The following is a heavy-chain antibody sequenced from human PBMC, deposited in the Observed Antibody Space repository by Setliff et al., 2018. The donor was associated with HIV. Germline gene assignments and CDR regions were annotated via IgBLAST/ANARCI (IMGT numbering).Heavy chain of an antibody. Sequence: SETLSLTCTVSGGSISSGDYYWTWIRQPAGKGLQWIGRIHTSGNTNYNPSLKSRVTISVDTSKSQFSLKLSSVTAADTAVYYCARNSQKGIQPLLLASWGPGTLVTVSS. V-gene: IGHV4-61*02. CDR2: IHTSGNT. J-gene: IGHJ4*02. CDR1: GGSISSGDYY. D-gene: IGHD1-1*01. CDR3: ARNSQKGIQPLLLAS.